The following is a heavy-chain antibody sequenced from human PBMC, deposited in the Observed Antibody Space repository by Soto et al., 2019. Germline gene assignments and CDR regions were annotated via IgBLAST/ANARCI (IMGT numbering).Heavy chain of an antibody. J-gene: IGHJ6*02. V-gene: IGHV1-46*03. Sequence: ASVKVSCKASGYTFTSYYMHWVRQAPGQGLERMGIINPSGGSTSYAQKFQGRVTMTRDTSTSTIYMELSSLRSEDTAVYYCARWVIAAAGDIYGMDVWGQGTTVTVSS. D-gene: IGHD6-13*01. CDR3: ARWVIAAAGDIYGMDV. CDR1: GYTFTSYY. CDR2: INPSGGST.